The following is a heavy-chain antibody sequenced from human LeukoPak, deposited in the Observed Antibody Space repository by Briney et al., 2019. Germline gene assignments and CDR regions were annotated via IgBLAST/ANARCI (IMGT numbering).Heavy chain of an antibody. D-gene: IGHD7-27*01. J-gene: IGHJ4*02. CDR2: IFTTGGP. CDR3: VRDGPSWGLL. Sequence: PSETLSLTCTVSGGSIGTYYWSWIRQPAGKGLEWLGRIFTTGGPNYNPSLKSRVTMSLDTSKNQFPLKLSSVTAADTAVYYCVRDGPSWGLLWGQGTLVTVSS. V-gene: IGHV4-4*07. CDR1: GGSIGTYY.